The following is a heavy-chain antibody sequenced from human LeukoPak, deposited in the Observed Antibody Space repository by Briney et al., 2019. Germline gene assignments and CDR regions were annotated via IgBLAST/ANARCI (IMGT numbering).Heavy chain of an antibody. Sequence: GGSLRLSCAASGFTFSSYGMHWVRQAPGKGLEWVAVIWYDGSNKYYADSVKGRFTISRDNAENSLYLQMNSLRAEDTAVYCCARIGGDWGQGTLVTVSS. CDR1: GFTFSSYG. CDR3: ARIGGD. J-gene: IGHJ4*02. D-gene: IGHD3-10*01. V-gene: IGHV3-33*03. CDR2: IWYDGSNK.